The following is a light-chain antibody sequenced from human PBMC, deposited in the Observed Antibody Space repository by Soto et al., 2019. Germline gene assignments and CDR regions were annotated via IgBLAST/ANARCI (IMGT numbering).Light chain of an antibody. Sequence: EVVLTQSPGTLSLSPGERATLSCSTSQSVNSSYLAWYQQKPGQAPRLLIYGASSRATGIPDRISGSGSGTDFTLTISRLEPEDFAVYYCQQYGSSPWTFGQGTKVDI. J-gene: IGKJ1*01. CDR3: QQYGSSPWT. CDR2: GAS. V-gene: IGKV3-20*01. CDR1: QSVNSSY.